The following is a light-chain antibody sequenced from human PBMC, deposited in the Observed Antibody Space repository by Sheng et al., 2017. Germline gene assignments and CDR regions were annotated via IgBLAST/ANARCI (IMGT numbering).Light chain of an antibody. CDR2: QDN. J-gene: IGLJ2*01. CDR1: KLGDNY. CDR3: QAWAGSTAV. V-gene: IGLV3-1*01. Sequence: SYELTQPPSVSVSPGQTASITCSGDKLGDNYASWYQQKPGQSPVLVIYQDNKRPSGIPERFSGSSSGDTATLTISGTQAMDEADYYCQAWAGSTAVFGGGTMLTV.